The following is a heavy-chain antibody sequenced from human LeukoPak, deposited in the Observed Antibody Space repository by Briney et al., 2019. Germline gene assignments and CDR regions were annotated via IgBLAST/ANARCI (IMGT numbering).Heavy chain of an antibody. CDR1: GGSISSYY. J-gene: IGHJ2*01. V-gene: IGHV4-59*12. CDR3: ARRIATAPRWYFDP. D-gene: IGHD6-13*01. Sequence: SETLSLTCTVPGGSISSYYWSWIRQPPGKGLEWIGDIHYSGSTNYNPSLKSRVTISVDTSKNQFSLKLSSVTAADTAVYYCARRIATAPRWYFDPWGRGTLVTVSS. CDR2: IHYSGST.